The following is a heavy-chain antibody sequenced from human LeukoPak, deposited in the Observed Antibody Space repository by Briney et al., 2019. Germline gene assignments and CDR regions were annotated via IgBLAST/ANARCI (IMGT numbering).Heavy chain of an antibody. V-gene: IGHV4-39*01. CDR3: ARSERYSRYFDY. D-gene: IGHD6-13*01. J-gene: IGHJ4*02. CDR1: GGPISSSSYY. CDR2: IYYSGST. Sequence: SETLSLTCTVSGGPISSSSYYWGWIRQPPGKGLEWIGSIYYSGSTYYNPSLKSRVTISVDTSKNQFSLKLSSVTAADTAVYYCARSERYSRYFDYWGQGTLVTVSS.